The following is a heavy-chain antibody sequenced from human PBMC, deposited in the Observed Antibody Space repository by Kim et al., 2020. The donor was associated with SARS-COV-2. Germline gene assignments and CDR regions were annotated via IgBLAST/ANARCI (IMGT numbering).Heavy chain of an antibody. J-gene: IGHJ4*02. Sequence: YTDSMQGRFTISRDNSKNQLYLQMNSLGAEDTGTYYCAGGPPRHNSGWGYWGQGTLVTVSS. V-gene: IGHV3-23*05. D-gene: IGHD6-19*01. CDR3: AGGPPRHNSGWGY.